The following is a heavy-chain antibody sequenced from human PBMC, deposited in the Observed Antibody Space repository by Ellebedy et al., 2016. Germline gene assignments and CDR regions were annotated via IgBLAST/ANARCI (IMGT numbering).Heavy chain of an antibody. Sequence: GESLKISCAASGFTVSSNYMSWVRQAPGKGLEWVSVIYSGGSTYYADSVKGRFTISRDNSKNTLYLKMNSLRAEDTAVYYCARFSWELLDAFDIWGQGTMVTVSS. J-gene: IGHJ3*02. V-gene: IGHV3-53*01. D-gene: IGHD1-26*01. CDR1: GFTVSSNY. CDR2: IYSGGST. CDR3: ARFSWELLDAFDI.